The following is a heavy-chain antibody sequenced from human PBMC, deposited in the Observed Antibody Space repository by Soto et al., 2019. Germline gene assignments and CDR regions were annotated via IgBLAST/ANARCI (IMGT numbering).Heavy chain of an antibody. V-gene: IGHV1-46*01. CDR2: INPSGGST. CDR1: GYTFTSYY. J-gene: IGHJ6*02. D-gene: IGHD4-17*01. Sequence: QVHLVQSGAEVKMPGASVKVSCKASGYTFTSYYMHWVRQAPGQGLEWMGIINPSGGSTSYAQKFQGRVTMTRDTSMSTVYMELSSLRSEDTAVYYCARDRYTVPTLHPGGGIDVWGQGTTVTVSS. CDR3: ARDRYTVPTLHPGGGIDV.